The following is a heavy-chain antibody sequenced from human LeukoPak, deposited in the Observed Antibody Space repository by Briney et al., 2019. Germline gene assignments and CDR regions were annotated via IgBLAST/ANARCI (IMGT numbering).Heavy chain of an antibody. Sequence: GGSLRLSCAASGFTFSSSAMNWVRQAPGKGLEWVSVISGSGGSTYYADSVKGRFTISRDNSKYTLYLQMNSLRADDTAVYYCAKVYRASGILTGDFDYWGQGTLVTVSS. CDR3: AKVYRASGILTGDFDY. CDR2: ISGSGGST. D-gene: IGHD3-9*01. J-gene: IGHJ4*02. V-gene: IGHV3-23*01. CDR1: GFTFSSSA.